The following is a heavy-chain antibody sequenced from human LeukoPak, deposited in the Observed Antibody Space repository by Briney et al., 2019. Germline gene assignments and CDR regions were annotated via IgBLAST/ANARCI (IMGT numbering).Heavy chain of an antibody. D-gene: IGHD1-7*01. V-gene: IGHV3-74*01. CDR2: INSDGSGT. CDR3: ARTTSMNYVGDAFHI. CDR1: GFTFSSYW. J-gene: IGHJ3*02. Sequence: GGSLRLSCAASGFTFSSYWFHWVRQAPGKGLVWVSRINSDGSGTTYADSVKGRFTISRDNAKSTLFLQMHSLRAEDTALYYCARTTSMNYVGDAFHIWGQGTMVTVSS.